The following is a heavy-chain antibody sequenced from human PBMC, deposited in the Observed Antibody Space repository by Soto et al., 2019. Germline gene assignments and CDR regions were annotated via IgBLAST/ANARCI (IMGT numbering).Heavy chain of an antibody. CDR2: FRSGGRDT. V-gene: IGHV3-23*01. CDR1: GCTVSSYG. J-gene: IGHJ4*02. CDR3: ATDLGTSGWYFDY. Sequence: GGSLRLSCAASGCTVSSYGMSWVRQAPGKGLEWVSIFRSGGRDTYYPDSVKGRFTISRDNSKNILYLQMNSLRAEDTAVYYCATDLGTSGWYFDYWGQGTLVTVSS. D-gene: IGHD6-19*01.